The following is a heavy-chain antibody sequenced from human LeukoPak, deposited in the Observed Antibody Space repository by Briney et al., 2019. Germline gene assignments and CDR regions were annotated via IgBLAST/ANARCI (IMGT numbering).Heavy chain of an antibody. CDR2: IKQDGSEK. CDR3: ARDFFAFGGVIALLDY. CDR1: GFTFSSYW. Sequence: GGSLRLSCAASGFTFSSYWMSWVRQAPGKGLEWVANIKQDGSEKYYVDSVKGRFTISRDNAKKSLYLQMNSLRDEDTAVYYCARDFFAFGGVIALLDYWGQGTLVTVSS. D-gene: IGHD3-16*02. V-gene: IGHV3-7*01. J-gene: IGHJ4*02.